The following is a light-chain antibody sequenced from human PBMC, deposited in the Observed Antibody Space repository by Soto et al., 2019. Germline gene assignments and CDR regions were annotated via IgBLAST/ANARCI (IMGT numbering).Light chain of an antibody. CDR1: SSNIGAGYD. J-gene: IGLJ3*02. Sequence: QSVLTQPPSVSGAPGQRVTISCTGSSSNIGAGYDVHWYQQLPGTAPKLLIYGDINRPSGVPDRFSGSKSGSSASLASTGLQAEDEADYYCQSYDSSLSGYVFGGGTKLTVL. CDR3: QSYDSSLSGYV. V-gene: IGLV1-40*01. CDR2: GDI.